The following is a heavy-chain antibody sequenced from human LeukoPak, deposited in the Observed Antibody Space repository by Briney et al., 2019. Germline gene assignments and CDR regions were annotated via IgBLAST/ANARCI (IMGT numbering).Heavy chain of an antibody. V-gene: IGHV4-59*01. J-gene: IGHJ6*02. CDR3: AGAYIAVAGTSHYYYGMDV. CDR1: GVSISSYY. CDR2: IYYSGST. D-gene: IGHD6-19*01. Sequence: SETLSLTCTVSGVSISSYYWSWIRQPPGKGLEWIGDIYYSGSTNYNPSLKSRVTISVDTSKNQFSLELSSVTAADTAVYYCAGAYIAVAGTSHYYYGMDVWGQGTTVTVSS.